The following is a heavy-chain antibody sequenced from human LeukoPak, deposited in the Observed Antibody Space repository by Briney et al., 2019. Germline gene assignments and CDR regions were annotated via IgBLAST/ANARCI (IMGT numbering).Heavy chain of an antibody. J-gene: IGHJ4*02. CDR3: AKLTTRTYESLIKNDY. CDR1: GFTFSSYA. V-gene: IGHV3-30*18. Sequence: PGRSLRLYCAASGFTFSSYAMHWVRQAPGKGLEWVAVISYDGSNKYYADSVKGRFTISRDNSKNTLYLQMNSLRAEDTAVYYCAKLTTRTYESLIKNDYWGQGTLVTVSS. CDR2: ISYDGSNK. D-gene: IGHD3-22*01.